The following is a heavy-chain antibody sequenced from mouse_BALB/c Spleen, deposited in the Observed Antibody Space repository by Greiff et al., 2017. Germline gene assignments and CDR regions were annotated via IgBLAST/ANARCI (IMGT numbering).Heavy chain of an antibody. J-gene: IGHJ2*01. V-gene: IGHV5-6-4*01. Sequence: DVMLVESGGGLVKPGGSLKLSCAASGFTFSSYTMSWVRQTPEKRLEWVATISSGGSYTYYPDSVKGRFTISRDNAKNTLYLQMSSLKSEDTAMYYCTKAHYDCAGALDYWGQGTTLTVSS. CDR1: GFTFSSYT. CDR3: TKAHYDCAGALDY. D-gene: IGHD2-4*01. CDR2: ISSGGSYT.